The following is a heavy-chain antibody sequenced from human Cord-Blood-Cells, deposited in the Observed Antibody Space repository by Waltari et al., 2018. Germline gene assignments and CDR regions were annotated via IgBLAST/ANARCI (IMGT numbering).Heavy chain of an antibody. D-gene: IGHD3-3*01. V-gene: IGHV3-30-3*01. Sequence: QVQLVESGGGVVQPGRSLRLSCAASGFTFIRYALHWVRQAPGKGLEGVAVISYDGSNKYYADSVKGRFTISRDSSKNTLYLQMNSLRAEDTAVYYCARDYYDFWSGYYPFDYWGQGTLVTVSS. CDR2: ISYDGSNK. CDR1: GFTFIRYA. CDR3: ARDYYDFWSGYYPFDY. J-gene: IGHJ4*02.